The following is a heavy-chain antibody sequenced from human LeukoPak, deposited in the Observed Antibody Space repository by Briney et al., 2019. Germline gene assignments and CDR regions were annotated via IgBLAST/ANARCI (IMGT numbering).Heavy chain of an antibody. CDR1: GFTFSSYW. CDR3: ARVPYYDFWSGYSDPPAMDV. J-gene: IGHJ6*03. D-gene: IGHD3-3*01. V-gene: IGHV3-7*01. CDR2: IKQDGSEK. Sequence: GGSLRLSCAASGFTFSSYWMSWVRQAPGKGLEWVANIKQDGSEKYYVDSVKGRFTISRDNDKNSLYLQMNSLSAEDTAVYYCARVPYYDFWSGYSDPPAMDVWGKGTTVTVSS.